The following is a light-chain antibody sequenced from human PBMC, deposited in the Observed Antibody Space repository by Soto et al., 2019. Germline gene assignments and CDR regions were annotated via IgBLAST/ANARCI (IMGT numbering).Light chain of an antibody. J-gene: IGKJ1*01. CDR2: GAS. CDR3: QQYGSSPPT. V-gene: IGKV3-20*01. CDR1: QSVSSSY. Sequence: EALFTKSPGTGSLSRGERATLSCRASQSVSSSYLAWYQQKPGQAPRLLIYGASSRATGIPDRFSGSGSGTDFTLTISRLEPEDFAVYYCQQYGSSPPTFGPGPQVDTK.